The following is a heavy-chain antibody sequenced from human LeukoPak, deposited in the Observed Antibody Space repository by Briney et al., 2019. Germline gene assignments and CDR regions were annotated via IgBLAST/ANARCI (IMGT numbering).Heavy chain of an antibody. Sequence: GGSLRLSCAASGFTFSSYWMSWVRQAPGKGLEWVANIKQDGSEKYYVDSVKGRFTISRDNAKNSLYLQMNSLRAEDTAAYYCARESEGLAYYYDSSGLSPFDYWGQGTLVTVSS. CDR1: GFTFSSYW. V-gene: IGHV3-7*01. CDR2: IKQDGSEK. J-gene: IGHJ4*02. CDR3: ARESEGLAYYYDSSGLSPFDY. D-gene: IGHD3-22*01.